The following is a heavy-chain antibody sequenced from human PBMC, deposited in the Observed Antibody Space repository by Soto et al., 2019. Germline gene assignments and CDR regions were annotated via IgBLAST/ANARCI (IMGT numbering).Heavy chain of an antibody. CDR1: GFTFRNHG. D-gene: IGHD6-6*01. CDR3: ARDIASRRFDY. J-gene: IGHJ4*02. CDR2: IWYDRSDK. V-gene: IGHV3-33*01. Sequence: PGGSLRLSCEASGFTFRNHGMHWVRQAPGKGLEWVAVIWYDRSDKYYGDSVKGRFTISRDNSKNKLYLEMNSLRAEDTAVYYCARDIASRRFDYLGQGVLVTVSS.